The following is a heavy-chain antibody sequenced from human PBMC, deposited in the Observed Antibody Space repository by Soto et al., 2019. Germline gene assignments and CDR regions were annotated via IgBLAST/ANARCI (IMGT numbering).Heavy chain of an antibody. CDR3: ACVAPTIFGAQFHHNLVDV. V-gene: IGHV3-11*06. J-gene: IGHJ6*02. D-gene: IGHD3-3*01. CDR2: VSSSGRYT. CDR1: GFKFSDYH. Sequence: QVQLVQSGGGLVKRGGSLRLSCAASGFKFSDYHMSWIRQAQGMGLEWISYVSSSGRYTTYTDSVKGRFTISRDNARSSLYLQMDSLRGEDTAVYYCACVAPTIFGAQFHHNLVDVWGQGTTVTVAS.